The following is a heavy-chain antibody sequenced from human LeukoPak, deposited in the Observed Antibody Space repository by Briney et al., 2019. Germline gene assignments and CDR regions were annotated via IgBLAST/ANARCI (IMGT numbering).Heavy chain of an antibody. CDR2: VDKSGST. CDR1: GDSIRNYY. V-gene: IGHV4-59*01. D-gene: IGHD2-2*01. Sequence: SETVSLTCSVSGDSIRNYYWSWIRQSPGKGLEWIGYVDKSGSTNYNPSFKSRVIVSSDTSRNEFSLNLNSVTAADTAIYYCARGGSSCYGCPNWFDPWGQGTRVTVSS. CDR3: ARGGSSCYGCPNWFDP. J-gene: IGHJ5*02.